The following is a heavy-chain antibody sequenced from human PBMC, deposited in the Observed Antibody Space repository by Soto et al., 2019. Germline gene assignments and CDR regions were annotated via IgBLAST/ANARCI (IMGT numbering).Heavy chain of an antibody. CDR2: IGGNGVTT. Sequence: EVQLLESGGGLVQPGGSLRLSCAASGFSIGSSAWSWVRQAPGKGLDWVSTIGGNGVTTFYADSAKGRFTISRDISRNTVFLQMSSLRAEDTALYYCAKSSRFCSSGGCFYYCDYWGQGTLVTVSS. J-gene: IGHJ4*02. V-gene: IGHV3-23*01. D-gene: IGHD2-15*01. CDR3: AKSSRFCSSGGCFYYCDY. CDR1: GFSIGSSA.